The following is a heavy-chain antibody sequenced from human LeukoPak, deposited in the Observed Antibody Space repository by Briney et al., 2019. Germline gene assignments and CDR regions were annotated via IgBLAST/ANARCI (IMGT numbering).Heavy chain of an antibody. V-gene: IGHV1-2*02. CDR3: ARRIMITFGGFSNNWFDP. D-gene: IGHD3-16*01. J-gene: IGHJ5*02. CDR1: GYTFTSYY. Sequence: ASVKVSCKASGYTFTSYYIHWVRQAPGQGLEWMGWINPNSGGTSYAQKFQGRVTMTRDTSNSTAYMDLTRLTSDDTAVYYCARRIMITFGGFSNNWFDPWGQGTLVTVSS. CDR2: INPNSGGT.